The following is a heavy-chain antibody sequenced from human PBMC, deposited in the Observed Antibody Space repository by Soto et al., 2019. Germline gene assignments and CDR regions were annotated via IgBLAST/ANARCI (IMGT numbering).Heavy chain of an antibody. J-gene: IGHJ4*02. CDR1: GFTFSSSA. CDR2: ISYDGSDK. CDR3: AKDNPTIAY. Sequence: QVQLVESGGGVVQPGTSLRLSCAASGFTFSSSAMHWVRQAPGKGLEWVAIISYDGSDKHYGDSLEGRFTISRDNSKNTLFLQMNSLRPDDTAIYYCAKDNPTIAYWGQGTLVTVSS. V-gene: IGHV3-30*18.